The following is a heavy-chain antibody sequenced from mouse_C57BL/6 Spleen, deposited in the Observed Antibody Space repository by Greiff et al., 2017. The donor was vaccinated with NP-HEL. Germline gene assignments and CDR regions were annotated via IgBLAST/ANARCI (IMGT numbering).Heavy chain of an antibody. J-gene: IGHJ3*01. D-gene: IGHD4-1*01. CDR2: ISGGGGNT. V-gene: IGHV5-9*01. CDR1: GFTFSSYT. CDR3: ARHPDWGAWFAY. Sequence: EVNVVESGGGLVKPGGSLKLSCAASGFTFSSYTMSWVRQTPEKRLEWVATISGGGGNTYYPDSVKGRFTISRDNAKNTRYLQMSSLRSEDTSLYYCARHPDWGAWFAYWGQGTLVTVSA.